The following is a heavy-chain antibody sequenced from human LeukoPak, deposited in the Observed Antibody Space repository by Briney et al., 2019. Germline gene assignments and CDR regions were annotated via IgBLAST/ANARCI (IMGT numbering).Heavy chain of an antibody. J-gene: IGHJ6*02. Sequence: QPGGSLRLSCAASGFNFSSYSMNSVRQGPGGGLERVSYISSSSSTIYYADSVKGRFTISRDNAKNSLYLQMNSLRDEDTAVYYCARDSSYYDILTGYQPQDVWGQGTTVTVSS. V-gene: IGHV3-48*02. D-gene: IGHD3-9*01. CDR3: ARDSSYYDILTGYQPQDV. CDR1: GFNFSSYS. CDR2: ISSSSSTI.